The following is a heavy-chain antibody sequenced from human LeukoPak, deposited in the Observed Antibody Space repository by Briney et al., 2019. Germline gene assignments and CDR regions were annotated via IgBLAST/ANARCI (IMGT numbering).Heavy chain of an antibody. CDR2: IYYSGST. Sequence: SQTLSLTCTVSGGSISSGGYYWSWIRQHPGKGLEWIGYIYYSGSTYYNPSFKSRVTISVDTSKNQFSLKLSSVTAADTAVYYCARADNRNYDFWSFDYWGQGTLVTVSS. CDR3: ARADNRNYDFWSFDY. V-gene: IGHV4-31*03. CDR1: GGSISSGGYY. J-gene: IGHJ4*02. D-gene: IGHD3-3*01.